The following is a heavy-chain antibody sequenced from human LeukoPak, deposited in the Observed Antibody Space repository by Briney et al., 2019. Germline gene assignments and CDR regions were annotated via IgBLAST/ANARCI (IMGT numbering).Heavy chain of an antibody. Sequence: GGSLRLSCAASGFTFSTYWMHWVRQAPGKGLVWVSRINSDGRSTSYADSVKGRFTISRDNAKDTLYLQMNSLRAEDTAVYYCAREYCSGGSCYDGFDYWGQGTLVTVSS. J-gene: IGHJ4*02. CDR2: INSDGRST. V-gene: IGHV3-74*01. CDR3: AREYCSGGSCYDGFDY. CDR1: GFTFSTYW. D-gene: IGHD2-15*01.